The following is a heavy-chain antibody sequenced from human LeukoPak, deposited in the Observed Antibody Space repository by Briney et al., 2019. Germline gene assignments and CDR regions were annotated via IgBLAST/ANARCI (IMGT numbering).Heavy chain of an antibody. CDR3: ARVGCSSTSCYTVLDY. D-gene: IGHD2-2*02. V-gene: IGHV4-34*01. J-gene: IGHJ4*02. CDR2: INHSGST. CDR1: GGSFSGYY. Sequence: PSETLSLTCAVYGGSFSGYYWSWIRQPPGKGLEWIGEINHSGSTNYNPSLKSRVTISVDTSKNQSSLKLSSVTAADTAVYYCARVGCSSTSCYTVLDYWGQGTLVTVSS.